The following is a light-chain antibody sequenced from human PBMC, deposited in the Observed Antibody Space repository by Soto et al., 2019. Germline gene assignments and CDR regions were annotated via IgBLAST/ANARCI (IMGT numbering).Light chain of an antibody. J-gene: IGLJ1*01. Sequence: QSALTQPASVSGSPGQSITISCTGTSSDVGGYTYVSWYQQHPGKAPKLMIYEVSHRPSGISDRFSGSKSGSTASLTISGLQAEAEADYYCCSYSTSTTRYLFGTGTKLTVL. CDR1: SSDVGGYTY. V-gene: IGLV2-14*01. CDR2: EVS. CDR3: CSYSTSTTRYL.